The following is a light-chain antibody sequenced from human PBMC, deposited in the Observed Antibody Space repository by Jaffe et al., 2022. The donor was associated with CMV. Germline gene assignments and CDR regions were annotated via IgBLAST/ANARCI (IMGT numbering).Light chain of an antibody. CDR3: QQSNSLPYT. CDR2: GAS. J-gene: IGKJ2*01. V-gene: IGKV1-12*01. Sequence: DIQMTQSPSSLSASVGDRVTITCRASQAINTWLAWYQQRPGEAPRLLIYGASTLQTGVPSRFSGSGSGTDFSLSISSLQPEDFAIYHCQQSNSLPYTFGQGTKIEIK. CDR1: QAINTW.